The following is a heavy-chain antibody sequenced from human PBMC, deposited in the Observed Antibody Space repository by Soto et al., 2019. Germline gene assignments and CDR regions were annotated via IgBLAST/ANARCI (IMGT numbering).Heavy chain of an antibody. D-gene: IGHD3-16*01. J-gene: IGHJ4*02. CDR3: ARGHARDWGAFDY. CDR1: GFTFSTYD. CDR2: IGKAGDT. Sequence: EVRLVESGGGLVQPGGSLRLSCAASGFTFSTYDMHWVRLRTGEGLEWVSAIGKAGDTYYSDSVRDRFTLSRQNAKNSLFLEMNSLRVGDTAVYYCARGHARDWGAFDYWGPGILVTVTS. V-gene: IGHV3-13*01.